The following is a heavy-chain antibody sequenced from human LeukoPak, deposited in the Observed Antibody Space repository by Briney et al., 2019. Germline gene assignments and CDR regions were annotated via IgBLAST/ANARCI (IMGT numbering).Heavy chain of an antibody. CDR3: ARGGWGTAIDY. D-gene: IGHD1-7*01. Sequence: GGSLRLSCAASGFTFSSYWMHWVRQAPGKGLVWVSYISGDGSSTTYADSVKGRFTISRDNAKNTLDLQMSSLRAEDTAVYYCARGGWGTAIDYWAQGTLVTASS. J-gene: IGHJ4*02. CDR1: GFTFSSYW. V-gene: IGHV3-74*01. CDR2: ISGDGSST.